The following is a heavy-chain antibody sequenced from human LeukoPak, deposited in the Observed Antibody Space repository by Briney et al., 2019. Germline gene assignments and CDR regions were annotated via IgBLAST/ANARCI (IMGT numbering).Heavy chain of an antibody. CDR2: IYYSGST. CDR3: ARQTGYCSGGSCHNTNYYYYGMDV. Sequence: SETLSLTCTVSGGSISSYYWSWIRQPPGKGLEWIGYIYYSGSTNYNPSLKSRVTISVDTSKNQFSLKLSSVTAADTAVYYCARQTGYCSGGSCHNTNYYYYGMDVWGQGTTVTASS. CDR1: GGSISSYY. J-gene: IGHJ6*02. V-gene: IGHV4-59*08. D-gene: IGHD2-15*01.